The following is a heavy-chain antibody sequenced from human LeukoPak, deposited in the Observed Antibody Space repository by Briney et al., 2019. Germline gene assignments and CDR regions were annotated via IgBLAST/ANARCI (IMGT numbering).Heavy chain of an antibody. J-gene: IGHJ4*02. Sequence: PGGSLRLSCAAFGFTFSSYAMHWVRQAPGKGLEYVSAISSNGGSTYYANSVKGRFIISRDNSKNTLYLQMGSLRAEDMAVYYCARQATRIAAAGTSIDYWGQGTLVTVSS. CDR3: ARQATRIAAAGTSIDY. D-gene: IGHD6-13*01. CDR2: ISSNGGST. CDR1: GFTFSSYA. V-gene: IGHV3-64*01.